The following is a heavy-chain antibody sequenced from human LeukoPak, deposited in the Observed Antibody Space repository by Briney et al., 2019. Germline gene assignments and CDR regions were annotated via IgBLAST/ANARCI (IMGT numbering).Heavy chain of an antibody. J-gene: IGHJ4*02. CDR3: ARGTVSSSPSVGFDY. V-gene: IGHV4-30-4*01. D-gene: IGHD6-13*01. Sequence: SETLSLTCTVSGGSISSGDYYWSWIRQPPGKGLEWIGYIYYSGSTYYNPSLKSRVTISVDTSKNQFSLKLSSVTAADTAVYYCARGTVSSSPSVGFDYWGQGTLVTVSS. CDR1: GGSISSGDYY. CDR2: IYYSGST.